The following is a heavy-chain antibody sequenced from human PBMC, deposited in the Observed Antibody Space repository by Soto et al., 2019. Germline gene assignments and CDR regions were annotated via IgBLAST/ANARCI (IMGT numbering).Heavy chain of an antibody. V-gene: IGHV3-23*01. Sequence: EVQLLESGGGLVQPGGSLRLSCSASGFTFSTYAMSWVRQAPGKGLEWVSGISGSGGSTYYTDSVGGRFTISRDNSKNTLYLQIKRMRVGDTAVYYCATSRLATAGIGGYWGQGTLVTVST. J-gene: IGHJ4*02. D-gene: IGHD6-13*01. CDR3: ATSRLATAGIGGY. CDR2: ISGSGGST. CDR1: GFTFSTYA.